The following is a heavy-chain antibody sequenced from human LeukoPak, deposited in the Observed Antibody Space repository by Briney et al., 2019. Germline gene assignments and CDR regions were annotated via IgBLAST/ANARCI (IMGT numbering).Heavy chain of an antibody. CDR2: ISYDGSNK. J-gene: IGHJ4*02. V-gene: IGHV3-30*18. D-gene: IGHD6-6*01. CDR3: AKEYSSSSVDY. CDR1: GFTFSSYG. Sequence: GGYLRLSCAASGFTFSSYGMHWVRQAPGKGLEWVAVISYDGSNKYYADSVKGRFTISRDNSKNTLYLQMNSLRAEDTAVYYCAKEYSSSSVDYWGQGTLVTVSS.